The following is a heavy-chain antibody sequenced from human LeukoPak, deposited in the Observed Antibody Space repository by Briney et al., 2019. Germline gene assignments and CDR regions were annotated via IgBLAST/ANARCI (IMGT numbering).Heavy chain of an antibody. V-gene: IGHV4-59*01. CDR1: GGSISSYY. CDR2: IYYSGST. CDR3: ARANDAFDI. J-gene: IGHJ3*02. Sequence: SETLSLTCTVSGGSISSYYWSWIRQPPGGGVEWMGYIYYSGSTNYNPSPKSRVTISVDTSKNQFSLKLSSVTAADTAVYYCARANDAFDIWGQGTMVTVSS.